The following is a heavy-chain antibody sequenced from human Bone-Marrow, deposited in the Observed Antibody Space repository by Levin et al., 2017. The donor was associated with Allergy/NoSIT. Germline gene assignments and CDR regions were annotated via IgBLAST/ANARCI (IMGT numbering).Heavy chain of an antibody. J-gene: IGHJ4*02. V-gene: IGHV3-48*02. Sequence: VASVKVSCAASGFTFNRYSMNWVRQAPGKGLEWVSYISSSGSTMYYADSVQGRFTISRDNAKNSVYLQMHSLRDEDTAVYFCASRIIFSGSYDNYFDSWGQGTLVTVSS. CDR3: ASRIIFSGSYDNYFDS. CDR1: GFTFNRYS. CDR2: ISSSGSTM. D-gene: IGHD1-26*01.